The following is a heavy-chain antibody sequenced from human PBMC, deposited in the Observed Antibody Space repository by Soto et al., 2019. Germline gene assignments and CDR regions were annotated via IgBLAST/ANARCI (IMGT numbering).Heavy chain of an antibody. CDR1: GFTFSSNG. D-gene: IGHD3-22*01. Sequence: QVQLVESGGGVVQPGRSLRLTCAASGFTFSSNGMHWVRQAPGKGLEWVALVAYDGSKTYYGDSVRGRFTISRDNSENNLYLQMNSLRAEDTAVYYCARWVGGSMYDNSGKYDSWGQGTLVTVSS. CDR3: ARWVGGSMYDNSGKYDS. V-gene: IGHV3-30*03. J-gene: IGHJ5*01. CDR2: VAYDGSKT.